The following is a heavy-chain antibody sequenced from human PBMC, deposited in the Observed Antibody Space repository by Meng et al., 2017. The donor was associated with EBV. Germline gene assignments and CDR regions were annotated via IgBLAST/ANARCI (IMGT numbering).Heavy chain of an antibody. CDR3: AHETYYYDSSGYYYPFFIDY. V-gene: IGHV2-5*02. D-gene: IGHD3-22*01. Sequence: VTPPHTLTLTCTSSVLILLTSGVCVGWIRQTPGKAVEWLALIDWDDDKRNSPSLKSRLTITKDTSKNQVVLTMTNMDPVDTATYYCAHETYYYDSSGYYYPFFIDYWGQGTLVTVSS. J-gene: IGHJ4*02. CDR2: IDWDDDK. CDR1: VLILLTSGVC.